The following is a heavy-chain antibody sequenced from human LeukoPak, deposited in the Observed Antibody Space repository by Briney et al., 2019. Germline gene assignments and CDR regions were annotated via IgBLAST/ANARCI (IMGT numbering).Heavy chain of an antibody. CDR3: AKEPNSSGWYATEPFDY. CDR2: ISSSSSYI. J-gene: IGHJ4*02. CDR1: GFTFSSYS. D-gene: IGHD6-19*01. V-gene: IGHV3-21*04. Sequence: GGSLRLSCAASGFTFSSYSMNWVRQAPGKGLEWVSSISSSSSYIYYADSVKGRFTISRDNAKNSLYLQMNSLRAEDTALYYCAKEPNSSGWYATEPFDYWGQGTLVTVSS.